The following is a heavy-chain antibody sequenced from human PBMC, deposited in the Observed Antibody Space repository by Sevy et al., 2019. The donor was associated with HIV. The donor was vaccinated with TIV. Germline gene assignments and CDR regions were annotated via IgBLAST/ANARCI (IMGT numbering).Heavy chain of an antibody. V-gene: IGHV3-30*18. D-gene: IGHD3-16*01. Sequence: GGSLRLSCTASGFTFSTYDIHWVRQAPGKGLEWVAIIAHDGNYRYYSDSVRGRFSMSRDNSKNTAYLQMSGLSVEDTAVYYCAKNRPPGGSYFSKHGMDVWGQGTTVTVSS. CDR2: IAHDGNYR. CDR1: GFTFSTYD. CDR3: AKNRPPGGSYFSKHGMDV. J-gene: IGHJ6*02.